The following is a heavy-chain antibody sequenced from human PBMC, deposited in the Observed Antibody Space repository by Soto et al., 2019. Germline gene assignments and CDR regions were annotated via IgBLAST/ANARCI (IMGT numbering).Heavy chain of an antibody. V-gene: IGHV3-30*04. Sequence: PVGSLTLSCPASGFTFRNYAIHWVRAAPGTGLEWVAVISRDGSHKYYLDSVKGRFTISRDNSKDTVNLLMNSLRDDDSSMYYCARSRNSAVANSFDFWGQGTLVTVSS. CDR1: GFTFRNYA. D-gene: IGHD1-26*01. CDR2: ISRDGSHK. J-gene: IGHJ4*02. CDR3: ARSRNSAVANSFDF.